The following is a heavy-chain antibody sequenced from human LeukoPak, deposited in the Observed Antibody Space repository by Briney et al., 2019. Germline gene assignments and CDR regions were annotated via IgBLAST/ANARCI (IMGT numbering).Heavy chain of an antibody. CDR1: GCTFTGYY. Sequence: ASVKVSCKASGCTFTGYYMHWVRQAPGQGLEWTGWINPNSGGTNYAQKFQGRVAMTRDTSISTAYMELSRLRSDDTAVYYCARDRSSGWYEFADYWGQGTLVTVSS. CDR2: INPNSGGT. V-gene: IGHV1-2*02. J-gene: IGHJ4*02. CDR3: ARDRSSGWYEFADY. D-gene: IGHD6-19*01.